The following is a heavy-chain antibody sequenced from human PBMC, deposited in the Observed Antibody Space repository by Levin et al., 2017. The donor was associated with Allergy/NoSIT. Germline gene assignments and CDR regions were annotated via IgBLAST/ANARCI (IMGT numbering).Heavy chain of an antibody. CDR1: GGSISSSNW. Sequence: SETLSLTCAVSGGSISSSNWWSWVRQPPGKGLEWIGEIYHSGSTNYNPSLKSRVTISVDKSKNQFSLKLSSVTAADTAVYYCASRARGGGSYYDELYFQHWGQGTLVTVSS. CDR2: IYHSGST. CDR3: ASRARGGGSYYDELYFQH. V-gene: IGHV4-4*02. D-gene: IGHD1-26*01. J-gene: IGHJ1*01.